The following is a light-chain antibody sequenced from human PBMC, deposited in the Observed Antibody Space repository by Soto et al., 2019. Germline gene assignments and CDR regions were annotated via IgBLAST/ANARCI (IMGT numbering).Light chain of an antibody. CDR1: SSDVGGYNY. V-gene: IGLV2-14*01. CDR2: DVS. CDR3: SSYTSSSWV. Sequence: ALTQPASVSGSPGQSITISCTGTSSDVGGYNYVSWYQQHPGKAPKLMIYDVSNRPSGVSNRFSGSKSGNTASLTISGLQAEDEADYYCSSYTSSSWVFGGGTKLTVL. J-gene: IGLJ2*01.